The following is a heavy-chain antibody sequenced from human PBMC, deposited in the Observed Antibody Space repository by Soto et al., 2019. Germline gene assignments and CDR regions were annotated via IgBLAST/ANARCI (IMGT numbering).Heavy chain of an antibody. J-gene: IGHJ5*02. Sequence: QVQLVESGGGVVQPGRSLRLSCAASGFTFSSYGMHWVRQAPGKGLEWVAVISYDGSNKYYADSVKGRFTISRDNSKNTLYLQMNSLRAEDTAGYYCAKGLGLWFGECFDPWGQGTLVTVSS. CDR3: AKGLGLWFGECFDP. CDR1: GFTFSSYG. CDR2: ISYDGSNK. D-gene: IGHD3-10*01. V-gene: IGHV3-30*18.